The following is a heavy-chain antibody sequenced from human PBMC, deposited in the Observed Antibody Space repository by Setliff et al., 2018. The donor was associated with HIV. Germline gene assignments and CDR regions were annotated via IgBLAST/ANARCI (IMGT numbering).Heavy chain of an antibody. CDR2: IYHSGIT. CDR3: ARAQYPGGSGSYYLLDY. Sequence: SETLSLTCAVYGGSFSGYFWSWIRQPPGKRPEWIGGIYHSGITNYNSSLKSRGFISLDTSKNQFSLNLHSVTAADTAVYYCARAQYPGGSGSYYLLDYWGQETLVTVSS. J-gene: IGHJ4*02. V-gene: IGHV4-34*01. D-gene: IGHD3-10*01. CDR1: GGSFSGYF.